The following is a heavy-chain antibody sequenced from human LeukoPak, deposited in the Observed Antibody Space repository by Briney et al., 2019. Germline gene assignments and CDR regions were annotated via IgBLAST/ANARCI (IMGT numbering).Heavy chain of an antibody. CDR3: ARRTPDYYYYYMDV. J-gene: IGHJ6*03. CDR1: GFTFSSFW. CDR2: INPDGTEK. V-gene: IGHV3-7*05. Sequence: PGGSLKLSCAASGFTFSSFWMTWVRQAPGGGLQWVANINPDGTEKRSVDSVQGRFIISRDNSKNLLYLQMNSLRAEDTAVYYCARRTPDYYYYYMDVWGKGTTVTVSS.